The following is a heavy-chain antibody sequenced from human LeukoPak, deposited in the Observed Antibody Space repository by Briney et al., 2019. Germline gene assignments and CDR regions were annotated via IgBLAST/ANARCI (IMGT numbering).Heavy chain of an antibody. J-gene: IGHJ4*02. CDR1: GFTFSKYG. V-gene: IGHV3-33*01. Sequence: GGSLRLSCVASGFTFSKYGMHWVRQAPGKGLEWLAIIWYDGHNKYYADSVKGRFTISRDNSKNTLFLEMTDLRAEDTAVYYCAREWGLIAVAGGPGYWGQGGLVTVSS. D-gene: IGHD6-19*01. CDR2: IWYDGHNK. CDR3: AREWGLIAVAGGPGY.